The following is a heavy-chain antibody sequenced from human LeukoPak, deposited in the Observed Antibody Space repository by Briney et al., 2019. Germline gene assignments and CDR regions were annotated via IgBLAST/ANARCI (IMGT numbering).Heavy chain of an antibody. CDR3: ARLRRDFWSGYLNWFDP. CDR2: IYHSGST. V-gene: IGHV4-38-2*01. CDR1: GYSISSGYY. D-gene: IGHD3-3*01. Sequence: SETLSLTCAVSGYSISSGYYWGWTRQPPGKGLEWIGSIYHSGSTYYNPSLKSRVTISVDTSKNQFSLKLSSVTAADTAVYYCARLRRDFWSGYLNWFDPWGQGTLVTVSS. J-gene: IGHJ5*02.